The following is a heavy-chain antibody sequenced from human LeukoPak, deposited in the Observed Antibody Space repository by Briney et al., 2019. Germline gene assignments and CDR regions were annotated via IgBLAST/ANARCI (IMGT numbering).Heavy chain of an antibody. CDR3: ARQYSGTYYRSFDY. D-gene: IGHD3-10*01. CDR2: IYPGDSDT. J-gene: IGHJ4*02. V-gene: IGHV5-51*01. Sequence: GESLKISCKGSGYSFTNYWIGWVRQMPGKGLEWMGVIYPGDSDTRYSPSFQDQFTISADKSISTAYLQWSSLKASDTAMYYCARQYSGTYYRSFDYWGQGTLVTVSS. CDR1: GYSFTNYW.